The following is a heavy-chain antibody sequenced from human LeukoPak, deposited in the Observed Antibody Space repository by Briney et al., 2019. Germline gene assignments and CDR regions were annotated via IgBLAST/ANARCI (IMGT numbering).Heavy chain of an antibody. CDR1: GFTFSSYA. J-gene: IGHJ4*02. V-gene: IGHV3-23*01. Sequence: GGSLRLSCAASGFTFSSYAMSWVRQAPGKGLEWVSAISGSGGSTYYADSVKGRFTISRDNSKNTLYLQMNSLRAEDTAVYYCAKASLYYDFWSGYPIPYYFDYWGQGTLVVVSS. D-gene: IGHD3-3*01. CDR2: ISGSGGST. CDR3: AKASLYYDFWSGYPIPYYFDY.